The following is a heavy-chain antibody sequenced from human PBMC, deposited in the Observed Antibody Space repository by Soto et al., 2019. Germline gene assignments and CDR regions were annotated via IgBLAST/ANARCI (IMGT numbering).Heavy chain of an antibody. CDR1: VFTFSSYS. J-gene: IGHJ6*02. V-gene: IGHV3-21*01. D-gene: IGHD2-15*01. CDR3: ARVQCSGGSCLYYYYYGMDV. CDR2: ISSSSSYI. Sequence: GWSLRLSCASSVFTFSSYSMNWVRQAPGKGLEWVSSISSSSSYIYYADSVKGRFTISRDNAKNPLYLQMNSLRAEDTAVYYCARVQCSGGSCLYYYYYGMDVWGQGTTVTVSS.